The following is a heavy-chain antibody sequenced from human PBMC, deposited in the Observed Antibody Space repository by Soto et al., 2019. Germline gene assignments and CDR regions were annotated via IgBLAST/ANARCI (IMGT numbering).Heavy chain of an antibody. CDR1: GYSFPSSW. D-gene: IGHD3-22*01. CDR2: IFSGDSDT. J-gene: IGHJ4*02. V-gene: IGHV5-51*01. Sequence: GDSLPISGVASGYSFPSSWTGCVRQMPGKGLEGMGLIFSGDSDTRYSPSFQGQVTISADKAISTAYLQWNSLKASEPATYYRARPDRRGYQFDYWGQGTLVTLAS. CDR3: ARPDRRGYQFDY.